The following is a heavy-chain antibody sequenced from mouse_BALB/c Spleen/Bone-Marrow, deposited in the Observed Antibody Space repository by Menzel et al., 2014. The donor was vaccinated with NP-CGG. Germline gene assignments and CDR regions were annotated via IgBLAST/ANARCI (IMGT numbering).Heavy chain of an antibody. J-gene: IGHJ2*01. CDR3: ARGGANVDY. CDR1: GHTFTGHW. Sequence: QVQLPQSGAELVMPGASVTMSCKASGHTFTGHWMHWVKQRPGQGLEWIGAIDISDSYTTYNQKFKGKAQLTVYESSSTAYMQLSRVTSEDSAVYYCARGGANVDYWVQGTTLTVSS. CDR2: IDISDSYT. V-gene: IGHV1-69*01.